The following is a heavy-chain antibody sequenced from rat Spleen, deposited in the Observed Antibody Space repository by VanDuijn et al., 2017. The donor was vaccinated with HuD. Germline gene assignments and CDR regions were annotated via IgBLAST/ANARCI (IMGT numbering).Heavy chain of an antibody. CDR3: AREGYRGYFDY. J-gene: IGHJ2*01. V-gene: IGHV2-13*01. Sequence: QVQLKESGPGLVQPSQTLSLTCTVSGFSLNNYGLIWVRQPPGKGLEWMGVIWGNGNTNYKSALKSRLRISRDTSKSQVFLKMNSLQTEDTATYYRAREGYRGYFDYWGTGVMDTVSS. D-gene: IGHD1-5*01. CDR2: IWGNGNT. CDR1: GFSLNNYG.